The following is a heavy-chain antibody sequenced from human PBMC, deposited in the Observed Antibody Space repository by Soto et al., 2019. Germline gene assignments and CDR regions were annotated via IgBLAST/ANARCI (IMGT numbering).Heavy chain of an antibody. J-gene: IGHJ6*02. CDR3: ARERRTAMDYYYGMDV. V-gene: IGHV3-21*01. CDR1: GFTFSSYS. Sequence: GGSLRLSCAASGFTFSSYSMNWVRQAPGKGLEWVSSISSSSSYIYYADSVKGRFTISRDNAKNSLYLQMNSLRAEDTAVYYCARERRTAMDYYYGMDVWGQGTTVTAP. D-gene: IGHD5-18*01. CDR2: ISSSSSYI.